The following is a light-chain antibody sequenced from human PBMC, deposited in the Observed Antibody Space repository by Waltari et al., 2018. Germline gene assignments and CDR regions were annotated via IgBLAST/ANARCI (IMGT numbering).Light chain of an antibody. CDR3: SSYTSSSVV. CDR2: NVS. Sequence: QSALTQPASVSGSPGQSITISCTGTSSDVGGYNYVSWYQQHPGKAPKLMIYNVSNRPSGFSNRLSGSKSGNTAALTISGLQAEDEADYYCSSYTSSSVVFGGGTKLTVL. V-gene: IGLV2-14*03. CDR1: SSDVGGYNY. J-gene: IGLJ2*01.